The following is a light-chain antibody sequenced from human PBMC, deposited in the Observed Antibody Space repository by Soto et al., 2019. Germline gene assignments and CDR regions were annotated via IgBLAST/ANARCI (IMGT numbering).Light chain of an antibody. V-gene: IGKV3-20*01. J-gene: IGKJ5*01. Sequence: MSQYTATLSVSPGERATLSCRASQSVSSNLAWYQQKPGQAPRLLIYDASSRATGIPDRFSGSGSGTDFTLTISRLEPEDFAVYYCQQYGSSPITFGQGTRLEI. CDR2: DAS. CDR3: QQYGSSPIT. CDR1: QSVSSN.